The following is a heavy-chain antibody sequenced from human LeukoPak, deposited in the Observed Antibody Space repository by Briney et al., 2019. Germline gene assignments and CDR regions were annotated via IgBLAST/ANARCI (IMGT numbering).Heavy chain of an antibody. CDR1: GGSISSYY. V-gene: IGHV4-4*07. CDR2: IYTSGST. J-gene: IGHJ6*03. CDR3: ASLSLLLWFRDPGYMDV. D-gene: IGHD3-10*01. Sequence: SETLSLTCTVSGGSISSYYWNWIRQPAGKGLEWIGRIYTSGSTNYNPSLKSRVTMSVDTSKNQFSLKVISVTAADTAVYYCASLSLLLWFRDPGYMDVWGKGTTVTVSS.